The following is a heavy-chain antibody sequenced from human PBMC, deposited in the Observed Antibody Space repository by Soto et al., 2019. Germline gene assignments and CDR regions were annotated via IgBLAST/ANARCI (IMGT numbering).Heavy chain of an antibody. CDR1: GGSISSGGYY. CDR2: IYYSGST. V-gene: IGHV4-31*03. D-gene: IGHD3-3*01. Sequence: SETLSLTCTVSGGSISSGGYYWSWIRQHPGKGLEWIGYIYYSGSTYYNPSLKSRVTISVDTSKNQFSLKLSSVTAADTAVYYCARHRFLEWLLYGEFDPCGQRTLVTVSS. CDR3: ARHRFLEWLLYGEFDP. J-gene: IGHJ5*02.